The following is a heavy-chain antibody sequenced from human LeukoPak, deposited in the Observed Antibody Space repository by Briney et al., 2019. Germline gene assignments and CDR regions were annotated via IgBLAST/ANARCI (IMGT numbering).Heavy chain of an antibody. CDR2: ISSSSSTI. D-gene: IGHD2-2*02. CDR1: GFTFSSYS. J-gene: IGHJ4*02. V-gene: IGHV3-48*01. Sequence: PGGSLRLSCAASGFTFSSYSMNWVRQAPGKGLEWVSYISSSSSTIYYADSVKGRFTISRDNAKNSLYLQTNSLRAEDTAVYYCARDRRHTRYCSSTSCYTGIDYWGQGTLVTVSS. CDR3: ARDRRHTRYCSSTSCYTGIDY.